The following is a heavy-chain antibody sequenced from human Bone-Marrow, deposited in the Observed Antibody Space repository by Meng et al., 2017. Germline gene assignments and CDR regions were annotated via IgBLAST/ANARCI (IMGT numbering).Heavy chain of an antibody. Sequence: QLKESGPVLVKPSEPLSLTCTVSGGSIRSSSYYWGWIRQPPGKGLEWIGSIYYSGSTYYNPSLKSRVTISVDTSKNQFSLKLSSVTAADTAVYYCARVMITFGGVIVISWFDPWGQGTLVTVSS. CDR1: GGSIRSSSYY. D-gene: IGHD3-16*02. J-gene: IGHJ5*02. CDR2: IYYSGST. CDR3: ARVMITFGGVIVISWFDP. V-gene: IGHV4-39*07.